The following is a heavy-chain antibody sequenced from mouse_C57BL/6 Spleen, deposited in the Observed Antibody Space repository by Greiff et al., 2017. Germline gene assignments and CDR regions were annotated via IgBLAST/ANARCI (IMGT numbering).Heavy chain of an antibody. Sequence: VQLKQSGAELVRPGASVKLSCTASGFNIKDYYMHWVKQRPEQGLEWIGRIDPEDGDTEYAPKFQGKATMTADTSSNTAYLQLSSLTSEDTAVYYCTTWSNFSWFAYWGQGTLVTVSA. CDR2: IDPEDGDT. J-gene: IGHJ3*01. V-gene: IGHV14-1*01. D-gene: IGHD2-5*01. CDR1: GFNIKDYY. CDR3: TTWSNFSWFAY.